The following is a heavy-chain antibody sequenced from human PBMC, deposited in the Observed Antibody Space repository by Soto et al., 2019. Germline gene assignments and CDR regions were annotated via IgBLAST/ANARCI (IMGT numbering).Heavy chain of an antibody. J-gene: IGHJ4*02. Sequence: ASVKVSCKASGYTSNGYNIHWVRQAPGQGLEWMGWINPNSGGTKYARKFQGRVTMTRDTSISTSYMELSRLTSDDTAVYYCARGRQYSSVMVAAIAEAPFWGQGTLVTVSS. CDR3: ARGRQYSSVMVAAIAEAPF. D-gene: IGHD2-15*01. V-gene: IGHV1-2*02. CDR2: INPNSGGT. CDR1: GYTSNGYN.